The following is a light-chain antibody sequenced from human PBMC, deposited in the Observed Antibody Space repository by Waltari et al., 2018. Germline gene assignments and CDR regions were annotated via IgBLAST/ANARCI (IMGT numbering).Light chain of an antibody. CDR1: STNIGSHF. CDR2: DNN. CDR3: ATWDSGLSGV. J-gene: IGLJ3*02. Sequence: QSVLTQPPSVSATPGQKVTISCFGSSTNIGSHFVSWYQRFPGTAPRLLIYDNNKRPSGIPDRCSGSKSGTSATLDITGLQSGDEADYYCATWDSGLSGVFGGGTKVTVL. V-gene: IGLV1-51*01.